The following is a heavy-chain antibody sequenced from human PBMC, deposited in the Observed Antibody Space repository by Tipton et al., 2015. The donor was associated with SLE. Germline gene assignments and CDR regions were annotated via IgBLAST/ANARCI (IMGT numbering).Heavy chain of an antibody. Sequence: SLRLSCAASGFTFSDHYMDWVRQAPGKGLEWVGRTRNKANSYTTEYAASVKGRFTISRDDSKNSLYLQMNSLKTEDTAVYYCARRGYCTGGACYKEENWGQGTLVTVSS. V-gene: IGHV3-72*01. CDR1: GFTFSDHY. CDR2: TRNKANSYTT. CDR3: ARRGYCTGGACYKEEN. J-gene: IGHJ4*02. D-gene: IGHD2-8*02.